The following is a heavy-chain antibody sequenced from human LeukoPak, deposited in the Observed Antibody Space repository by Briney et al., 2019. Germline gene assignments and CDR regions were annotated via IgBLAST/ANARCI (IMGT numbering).Heavy chain of an antibody. CDR1: GYTFTSYD. CDR3: ARVKTYDYVWGSYSPFDY. J-gene: IGHJ4*02. V-gene: IGHV1-8*01. CDR2: MNPNSGNT. D-gene: IGHD3-16*01. Sequence: ASVKVSCRASGYTFTSYDINWVRQATGQGPEWMGWMNPNSGNTGYAQKFQGRVTITADESTSTAYMELSSLRSEDTAVYYCARVKTYDYVWGSYSPFDYWGQGTLVTVSS.